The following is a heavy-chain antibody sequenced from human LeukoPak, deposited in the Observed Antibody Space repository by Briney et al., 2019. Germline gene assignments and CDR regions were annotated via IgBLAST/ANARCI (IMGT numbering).Heavy chain of an antibody. CDR2: IRGSGTTI. V-gene: IGHV3-48*03. CDR3: ARAAGDYVRFDY. D-gene: IGHD4-17*01. Sequence: GGSLSLSCAGSGFTFSSYEMNWVRQAPGKGLEWVSYIRGSGTTISYADSVKGRFTISRDNAKNSLYLQMNSLRGEDTAIYYCARAAGDYVRFDYWGQGTLVTASS. J-gene: IGHJ4*02. CDR1: GFTFSSYE.